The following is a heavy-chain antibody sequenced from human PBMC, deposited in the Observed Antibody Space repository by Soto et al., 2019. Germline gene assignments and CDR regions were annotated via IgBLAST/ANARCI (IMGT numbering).Heavy chain of an antibody. Sequence: QITLKESGPTLVKPTQTLTLTCTFSGFSLSTSGVVVGWIRQPPGKALEWLALIYWDDDKRYSPSLKSRLTITKDTSKNQVVLTMTNMDPVDTATYYCAHLYGDYVPFDYWGQGTLVTVSS. D-gene: IGHD4-17*01. J-gene: IGHJ4*02. CDR1: GFSLSTSGVV. CDR2: IYWDDDK. V-gene: IGHV2-5*02. CDR3: AHLYGDYVPFDY.